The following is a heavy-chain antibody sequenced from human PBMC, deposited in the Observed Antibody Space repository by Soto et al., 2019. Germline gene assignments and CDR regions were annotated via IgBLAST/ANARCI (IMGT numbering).Heavy chain of an antibody. V-gene: IGHV4-31*03. CDR2: IYYSGST. Sequence: SETLSLTCTVSGGSISSGGYYWSWIRQHPGKGLEWIGYIYYSGSTYYNPSLKSRVTISVDTSKNQFSLKLSSVTAADTAVYYCARAGGIAARVGWFDPWGQGILVTVSS. D-gene: IGHD6-6*01. CDR3: ARAGGIAARVGWFDP. CDR1: GGSISSGGYY. J-gene: IGHJ5*02.